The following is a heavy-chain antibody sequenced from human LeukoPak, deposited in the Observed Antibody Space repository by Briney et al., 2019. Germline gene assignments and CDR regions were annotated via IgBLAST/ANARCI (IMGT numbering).Heavy chain of an antibody. CDR2: ISAYNGNT. Sequence: ASVKVSCKASGYTFTSYGISWVRQAPGQGLEWMGWISAYNGNTNYAQKLQGRVTMTTDTSTSTAYMELRSLRSDDTAVYYCARDRYYYDSSGYPGGYWGQGTLVTVSS. D-gene: IGHD3-22*01. J-gene: IGHJ4*02. CDR3: ARDRYYYDSSGYPGGY. V-gene: IGHV1-18*01. CDR1: GYTFTSYG.